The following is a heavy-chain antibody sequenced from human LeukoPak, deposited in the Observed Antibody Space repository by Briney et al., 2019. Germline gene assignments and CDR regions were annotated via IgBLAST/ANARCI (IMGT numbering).Heavy chain of an antibody. D-gene: IGHD1-26*01. J-gene: IGHJ4*02. V-gene: IGHV3-53*01. CDR3: ARDLASGSYSFDY. CDR2: IYSGGST. CDR1: GFTVSSNY. Sequence: PGGSLRLSCAASGFTVSSNYMSWVRQAPGKGLEWVSVIYSGGSTYYADSVKGRFTISRDNSKNTLYLQMNSLRAEDTAVYYCARDLASGSYSFDYWGQGTLVTVSS.